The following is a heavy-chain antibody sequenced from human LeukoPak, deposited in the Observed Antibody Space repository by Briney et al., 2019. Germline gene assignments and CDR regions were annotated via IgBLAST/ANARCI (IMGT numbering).Heavy chain of an antibody. Sequence: PGGSLRLSCAASGFTVSSNYMSWVRQAPGKGLEWVSVIYSGGSTYYADSEKGRFTISRDNSKNTLYLQMNNLRAEDTAVYYCASGRGFPLNYFDSWGQGTLVTVSS. CDR1: GFTVSSNY. D-gene: IGHD1-14*01. CDR3: ASGRGFPLNYFDS. CDR2: IYSGGST. V-gene: IGHV3-53*01. J-gene: IGHJ4*02.